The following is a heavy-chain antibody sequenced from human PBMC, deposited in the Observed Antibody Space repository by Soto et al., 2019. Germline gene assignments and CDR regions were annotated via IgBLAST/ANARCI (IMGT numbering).Heavy chain of an antibody. Sequence: GRSLRLSCAASGFSFSNYAMHWVRQAPGKGLEYVSAISSNGGSTYYANSVKGRFTISRDNSKNTLYLQMGSLRAEDMAVYYCARGFGPNGFDPWGQGTLVTVSS. V-gene: IGHV3-64*01. J-gene: IGHJ5*02. CDR3: ARGFGPNGFDP. D-gene: IGHD3-10*01. CDR2: ISSNGGST. CDR1: GFSFSNYA.